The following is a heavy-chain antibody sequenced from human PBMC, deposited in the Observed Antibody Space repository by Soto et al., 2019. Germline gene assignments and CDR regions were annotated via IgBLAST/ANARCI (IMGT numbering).Heavy chain of an antibody. Sequence: SETLSLTCTVSGGSISSGAFSLSWIRQPPGRGLEWIGYIYHSGSTYYIPSLRSRVAISMDRAKNQFSLHLSSVTAEDTAVYFCAGYCSSSICPEDHYYAMDVWGQGTTVTVSS. CDR1: GGSISSGAFS. CDR3: AGYCSSSICPEDHYYAMDV. V-gene: IGHV4-30-2*01. D-gene: IGHD2-2*01. CDR2: IYHSGST. J-gene: IGHJ6*02.